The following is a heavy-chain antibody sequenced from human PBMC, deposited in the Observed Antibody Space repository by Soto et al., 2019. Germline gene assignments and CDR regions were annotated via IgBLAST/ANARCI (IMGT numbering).Heavy chain of an antibody. CDR3: ANRLGAAAFSYYYYGMDV. Sequence: GGSLRLSCAASGFTFSSYAMSWVRQAPGKGLEWVSAISGSGGSTYYADSVKGRFTISRDNSKNTLYLQMNSLRAEDTAVYYCANRLGAAAFSYYYYGMDVWGQGTTVTVSS. J-gene: IGHJ6*02. CDR2: ISGSGGST. CDR1: GFTFSSYA. V-gene: IGHV3-23*01. D-gene: IGHD2-15*01.